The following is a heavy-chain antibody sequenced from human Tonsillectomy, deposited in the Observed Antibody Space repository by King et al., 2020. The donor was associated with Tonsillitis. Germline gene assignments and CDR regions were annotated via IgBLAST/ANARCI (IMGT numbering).Heavy chain of an antibody. D-gene: IGHD3-22*01. V-gene: IGHV1-69*12. Sequence: QLVQSGAEVKKPGSSVKVSCRASGDTLSSHDISWVRQAPGQGLEWMAGIIPVFGTSNYAQKFQGRVTITADESTNTAYMELRSLRSEDTAVYYCASHYIYSRGYYESDGLDIWGQGTMVTVSS. CDR1: GDTLSSHD. CDR2: IIPVFGTS. CDR3: ASHYIYSRGYYESDGLDI. J-gene: IGHJ3*02.